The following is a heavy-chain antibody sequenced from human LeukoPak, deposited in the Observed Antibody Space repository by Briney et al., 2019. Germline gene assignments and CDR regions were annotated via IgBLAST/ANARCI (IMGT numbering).Heavy chain of an antibody. CDR1: GYTFTSYA. D-gene: IGHD6-13*01. CDR2: INTNTGNP. J-gene: IGHJ6*03. V-gene: IGHV7-4-1*02. Sequence: GASVKVSCKASGYTFTSYAMNWVRQAPGQGLEWMGWINTNTGNPTYAQGFTGRFVFSLDTSISTAYLQISSLKAEDTAVYYCARAGSSSSWQYYYYYYYMDVWGKGTTVTVSS. CDR3: ARAGSSSSWQYYYYYYYMDV.